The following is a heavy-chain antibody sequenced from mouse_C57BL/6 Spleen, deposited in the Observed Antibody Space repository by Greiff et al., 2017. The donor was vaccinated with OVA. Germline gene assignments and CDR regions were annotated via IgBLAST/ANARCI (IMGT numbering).Heavy chain of an antibody. Sequence: EVKLMESGPGLVKPSQSLSLTCSVTGYSITSGYYWNWIRQFPGNKLEWMGYISYDGSNNYNPSLKNRISITRDTSKNQFFLKLNSVTTEDTATYYCARDLYYGSSYVAWFAYWGQGTLVTVSA. CDR3: ARDLYYGSSYVAWFAY. CDR2: ISYDGSN. V-gene: IGHV3-6*01. J-gene: IGHJ3*01. D-gene: IGHD1-1*01. CDR1: GYSITSGYY.